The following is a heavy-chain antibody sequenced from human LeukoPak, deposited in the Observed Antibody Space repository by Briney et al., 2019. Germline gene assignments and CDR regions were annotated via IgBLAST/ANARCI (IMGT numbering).Heavy chain of an antibody. V-gene: IGHV1-46*01. CDR2: INPSGGST. CDR3: ASSIGGYIAAAGLFDY. D-gene: IGHD6-13*01. J-gene: IGHJ4*02. CDR1: GYTFTSYY. Sequence: ASVKVSCKASGYTFTSYYMHWVRQAPGQGLEWMGIINPSGGSTSYAQKFQGRVTMTRDTSTSTVYMELSSLRSEDTAVYYCASSIGGYIAAAGLFDYWGQGTLVTVSS.